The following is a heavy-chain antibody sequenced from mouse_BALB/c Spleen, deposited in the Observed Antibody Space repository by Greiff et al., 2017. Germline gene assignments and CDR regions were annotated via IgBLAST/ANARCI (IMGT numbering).Heavy chain of an antibody. J-gene: IGHJ3*01. CDR3: TLDYDGRMFAY. D-gene: IGHD2-4*01. CDR2: IDPSDSYT. Sequence: QVQLQQSGAELVKPGASVKMSCKASGYTFTSYWMHWVKQRPGQGLEWIGVIDPSDSYTSYNQKFKGKATLTVDTSSSTAYMQLSSLTSEDSAVYYCTLDYDGRMFAYWGQGTLVTVSA. CDR1: GYTFTSYW. V-gene: IGHV1S127*01.